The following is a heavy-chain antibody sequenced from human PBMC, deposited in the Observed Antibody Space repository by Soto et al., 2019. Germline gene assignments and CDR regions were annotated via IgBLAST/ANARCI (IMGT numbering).Heavy chain of an antibody. CDR1: GGSITSYY. V-gene: IGHV4-59*01. Sequence: SGTLSLTCTVSGGSITSYYWSWIRQPPGKGLEWIGYIYYSGSTNYNPSLKSRVTISVDTSKNQFSLKLSSVTAADTAVYYCARVEGSAAAGDYYFDYWGQGTLVTVSS. CDR2: IYYSGST. CDR3: ARVEGSAAAGDYYFDY. J-gene: IGHJ4*02. D-gene: IGHD6-13*01.